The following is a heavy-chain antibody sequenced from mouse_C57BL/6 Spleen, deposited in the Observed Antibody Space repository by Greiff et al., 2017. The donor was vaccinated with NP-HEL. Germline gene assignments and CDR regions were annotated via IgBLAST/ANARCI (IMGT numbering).Heavy chain of an antibody. CDR2: IDPSDSET. D-gene: IGHD2-3*01. J-gene: IGHJ4*01. V-gene: IGHV1-52*01. Sequence: QVQLHQSGAELVRPGSSVKLSCKASGYTFTSYWMHWVKQRPIQGLEWIGNIDPSDSETHYNQKFKDKATLTVDKSSSTAYMQLSSLTSEDSAVYYCARNDGYYEGAMDYWGQGTSVTVSS. CDR3: ARNDGYYEGAMDY. CDR1: GYTFTSYW.